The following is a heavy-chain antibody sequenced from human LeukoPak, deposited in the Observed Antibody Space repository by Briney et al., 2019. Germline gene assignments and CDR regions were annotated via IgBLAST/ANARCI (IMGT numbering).Heavy chain of an antibody. CDR1: GGSTSNYF. J-gene: IGHJ4*02. CDR3: ARDPEGHGYYFDY. Sequence: PSETLSLTCTVSGGSTSNYFCTWLRQSAGKGLEGIGRIHTSGSTNYNPSLKSRVSMSVDTSKNQFSLKLSSVTAADTAVYYCARDPEGHGYYFDYWGQGALVTVSS. D-gene: IGHD3-3*01. CDR2: IHTSGST. V-gene: IGHV4-4*07.